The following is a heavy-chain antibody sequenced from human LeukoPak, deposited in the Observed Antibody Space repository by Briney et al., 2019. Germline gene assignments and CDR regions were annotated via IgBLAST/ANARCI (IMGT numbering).Heavy chain of an antibody. D-gene: IGHD3-10*01. V-gene: IGHV4-31*11. CDR3: ARKMRGDYYGMDV. Sequence: PSETLSLTCAVSGGSLRRCGYYWSWIPQPPGKGVEWIGYIYCSRKKYYNTSLKSRVTISVDTSKHQFSLKLSSVTAADTAVYYCARKMRGDYYGMDVWGQGTTVTVSS. CDR2: IYCSRKK. J-gene: IGHJ6*02. CDR1: GGSLRRCGYY.